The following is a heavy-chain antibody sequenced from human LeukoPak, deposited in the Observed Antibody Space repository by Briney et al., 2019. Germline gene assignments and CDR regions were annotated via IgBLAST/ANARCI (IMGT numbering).Heavy chain of an antibody. CDR2: IYSGGST. Sequence: GGSLRLSCAASGFTVSSNYMSWVRQAPGKGLEWVSIIYSGGSTYYADSVKGRFTISRDNSKSTLYIQMNSLRAEDTAVYYCAREVENTSGWYSHFDYWGQGTLVTVSS. J-gene: IGHJ4*02. CDR1: GFTVSSNY. D-gene: IGHD6-19*01. V-gene: IGHV3-53*01. CDR3: AREVENTSGWYSHFDY.